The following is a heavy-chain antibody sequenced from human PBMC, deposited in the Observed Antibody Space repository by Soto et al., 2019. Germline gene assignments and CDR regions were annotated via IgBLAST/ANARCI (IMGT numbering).Heavy chain of an antibody. CDR2: ISGSGGST. CDR3: ARSDAGYCSGGSCHHDAFDI. CDR1: GFTFSSYA. D-gene: IGHD2-15*01. Sequence: GGSLRLSCAASGFTFSSYAMSWVRQAPGKGLEWVSAISGSGGSTYYADSVKGRFTISRDNSKNTLYLQMNSLRAEDTAVYYCARSDAGYCSGGSCHHDAFDIWGQGTMVTVSS. J-gene: IGHJ3*02. V-gene: IGHV3-23*01.